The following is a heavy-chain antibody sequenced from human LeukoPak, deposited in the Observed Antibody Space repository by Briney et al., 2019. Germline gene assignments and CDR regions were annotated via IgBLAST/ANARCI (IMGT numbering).Heavy chain of an antibody. Sequence: GGSLRLSCAASGFTFSSYSMNWVRQAPGKGLEWVSAISGSGGNTYYADSVKGRFTISRDNSKNTLYLQMNSLRAEDTAVYYCAKDLYGDYTPLGYWGQGTLVTVSS. CDR3: AKDLYGDYTPLGY. V-gene: IGHV3-23*01. CDR1: GFTFSSYS. CDR2: ISGSGGNT. D-gene: IGHD4-17*01. J-gene: IGHJ4*02.